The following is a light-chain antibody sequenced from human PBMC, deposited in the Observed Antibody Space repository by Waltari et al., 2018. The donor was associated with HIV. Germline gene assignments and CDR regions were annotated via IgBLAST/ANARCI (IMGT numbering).Light chain of an antibody. V-gene: IGKV3-20*01. CDR2: GAS. J-gene: IGKJ2*01. CDR1: QSVSSTY. Sequence: EIVLTQSPGTLSLSPGERATLSCRDSQSVSSTYLAWYQQKPGQAPRVLIYGASIRDTGIPDRFSGSGSGTDFTLTIGRLEPEDFAVYYCQHYGSSPPMYTFGQGTKLEIK. CDR3: QHYGSSPPMYT.